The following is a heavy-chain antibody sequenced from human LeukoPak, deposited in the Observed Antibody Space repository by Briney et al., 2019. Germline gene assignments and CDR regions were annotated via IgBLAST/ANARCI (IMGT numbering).Heavy chain of an antibody. D-gene: IGHD3-16*02. CDR1: GGSFSGYY. Sequence: SETLSLTCAVYGGSFSGYYWSWIRQPPGKGLEWIGEINHSGSTNYNPSLKGRVTISVDTSKNQFSLKLSSVTAADTAVYYCARGPVTYDYVWGSYRSSYYFDYWGQGTLVTVSS. CDR2: INHSGST. CDR3: ARGPVTYDYVWGSYRSSYYFDY. V-gene: IGHV4-34*01. J-gene: IGHJ4*02.